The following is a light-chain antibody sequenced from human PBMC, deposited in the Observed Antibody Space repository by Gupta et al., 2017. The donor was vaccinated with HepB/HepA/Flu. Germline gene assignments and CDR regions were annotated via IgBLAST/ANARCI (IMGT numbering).Light chain of an antibody. CDR2: DVN. CDR1: SSDVGAYTY. J-gene: IGLJ2*01. Sequence: QPALTQPRSVSGSPGQSVTISCAGTSSDVGAYTYVSWYQQHPGKAPKLMIYDVNKRPSGVPDRFSGSKSGNTASLTISGLQAEDEADYYCCSYAGSYTFVLFGGGTKLTVL. CDR3: CSYAGSYTFVL. V-gene: IGLV2-11*01.